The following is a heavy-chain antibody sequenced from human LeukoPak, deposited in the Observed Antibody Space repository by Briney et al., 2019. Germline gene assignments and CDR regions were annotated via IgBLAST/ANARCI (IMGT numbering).Heavy chain of an antibody. V-gene: IGHV3-23*01. D-gene: IGHD6-13*01. CDR2: ISGSGGST. CDR1: GFTFSSYA. Sequence: PGRSLRLSCAASGFTFSSYAMSWVRQAPGKGLEWVSAISGSGGSTYYADSVKGRFTISRDNSKNTLYLQMNSLRAEDTAVYYCAKGIAAAAYYYGMDVWGQGTTVTVSS. J-gene: IGHJ6*02. CDR3: AKGIAAAAYYYGMDV.